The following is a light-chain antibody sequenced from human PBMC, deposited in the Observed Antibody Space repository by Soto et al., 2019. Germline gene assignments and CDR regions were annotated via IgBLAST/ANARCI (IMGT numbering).Light chain of an antibody. V-gene: IGKV4-1*01. J-gene: IGKJ1*01. Sequence: DIVMTQSPDSLAVSLGERATINCKSSQSVLYSSNNKNYLAWYQQKPGQPPKLLIYWASTRASGVPDRFTGSGSGTDFTLTISSLQAEDVAVYYCQQCYSSPQTFGQGTKMDIK. CDR2: WAS. CDR3: QQCYSSPQT. CDR1: QSVLYSSNNKNY.